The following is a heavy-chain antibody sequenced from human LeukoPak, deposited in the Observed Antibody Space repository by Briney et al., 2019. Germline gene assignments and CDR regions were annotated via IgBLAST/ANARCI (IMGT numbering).Heavy chain of an antibody. CDR1: GGTFSSYA. J-gene: IGHJ6*02. V-gene: IGHV1-69*04. CDR3: ARARGASGALTMFYYYGMDV. CDR2: IIPILGIA. Sequence: SVKVSCKASGGTFSSYAISWVRQAPGQGLAWMGRIIPILGIANYAQKFQGRVTITADKSTSTAYMELSSLRSEDTAVYYCARARGASGALTMFYYYGMDVWGQGTTVTVSS. D-gene: IGHD3-10*02.